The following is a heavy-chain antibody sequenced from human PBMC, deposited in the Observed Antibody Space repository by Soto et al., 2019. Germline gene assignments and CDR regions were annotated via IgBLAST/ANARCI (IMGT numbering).Heavy chain of an antibody. J-gene: IGHJ4*02. CDR2: IVPLSGTP. V-gene: IGHV1-69*13. CDR3: ARGRFPGSRWPYFEY. CDR1: GGTFSSNA. D-gene: IGHD6-13*01. Sequence: RASVKVSCKASGGTFSSNAVIWVRQAPGQGLEWMGGIVPLSGTPFYAQKFQDRVTVSADESTNTIYMDLTNLISDDTAVYYCARGRFPGSRWPYFEYWGQGTPVTVSS.